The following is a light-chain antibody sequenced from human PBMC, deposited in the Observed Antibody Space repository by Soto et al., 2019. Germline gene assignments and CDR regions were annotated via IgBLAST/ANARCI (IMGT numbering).Light chain of an antibody. CDR2: DVS. CDR1: SSDVGGYNY. CDR3: SSYTSSSTS. V-gene: IGLV2-14*01. Sequence: SGLTQPASVSGSPGQSITISCTGTSSDVGGYNYVSWYQQHPGKAPKLMIYDVSNRPSGVSNRFSGSKSGNTASLTISGLQAEDEADYYCSSYTSSSTSFGTGTKVTVL. J-gene: IGLJ1*01.